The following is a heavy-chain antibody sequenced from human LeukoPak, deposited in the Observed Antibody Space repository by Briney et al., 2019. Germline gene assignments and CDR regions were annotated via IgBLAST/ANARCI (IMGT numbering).Heavy chain of an antibody. CDR2: IIPILGIA. CDR1: GYTFTSYG. J-gene: IGHJ4*02. CDR3: AWDCSGGSCYSGTGEY. D-gene: IGHD2-15*01. V-gene: IGHV1-69*04. Sequence: SVKVSCKASGYTFTSYGISWVRQAPGQGLEWMGRIIPILGIANYAQKFQGRVTITADKSTSTAYMELSSLRSEDTAVYYCAWDCSGGSCYSGTGEYWGQGTLVTVSS.